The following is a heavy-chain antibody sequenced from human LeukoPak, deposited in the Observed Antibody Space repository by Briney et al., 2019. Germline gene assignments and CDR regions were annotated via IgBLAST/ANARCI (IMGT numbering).Heavy chain of an antibody. D-gene: IGHD6-13*01. V-gene: IGHV4-39*01. CDR1: GVSISSSSYY. CDR2: IYYSGST. CDR3: ARRPRAYSSSPSSLWFDP. Sequence: NPSETLSLTCTVSGVSISSSSYYWGWIRQPPGKGLEWIGSIYYSGSTYYNPSLKSRVTISVDTSKSQFSLKLSSVTAADTAVYYCARRPRAYSSSPSSLWFDPWGQGTLVTVSS. J-gene: IGHJ5*02.